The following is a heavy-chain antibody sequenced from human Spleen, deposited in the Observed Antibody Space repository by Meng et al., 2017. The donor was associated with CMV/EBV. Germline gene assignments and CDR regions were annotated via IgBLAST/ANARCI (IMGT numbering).Heavy chain of an antibody. J-gene: IGHJ4*02. D-gene: IGHD5-18*01. V-gene: IGHV4-31*03. Sequence: QVVFQDVGPALSKPPQTLSLTCTVCAGSISSCCYYWGWIRQTPGEGLEWIGYHDFSWSTYYNPSLKRRVTISVDTSEDQFSLRLSSVTAADTAVSYCASGRRLQRWLAYFDYWGQGTLVTVSS. CDR1: AGSISSCCYY. CDR2: HDFSWST. CDR3: ASGRRLQRWLAYFDY.